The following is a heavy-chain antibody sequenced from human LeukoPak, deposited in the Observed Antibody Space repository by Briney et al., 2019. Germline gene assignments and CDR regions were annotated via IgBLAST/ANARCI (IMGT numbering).Heavy chain of an antibody. CDR3: ATAPGYSYGRDEIDY. D-gene: IGHD5-18*01. V-gene: IGHV1-24*01. CDR2: FDPEDGET. Sequence: ASVKVSCKVSGYTLTELSMHWVRQAPGKGLEWMGGFDPEDGETIYAQKFQGRVTMTEDTSTDTAYMELSSLRSEDTAVYYCATAPGYSYGRDEIDYWGQGTLVTVSS. CDR1: GYTLTELS. J-gene: IGHJ4*02.